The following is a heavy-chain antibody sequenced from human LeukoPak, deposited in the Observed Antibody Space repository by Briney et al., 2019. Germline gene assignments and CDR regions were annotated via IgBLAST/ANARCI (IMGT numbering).Heavy chain of an antibody. CDR3: ARVILTGYYYDS. V-gene: IGHV3-64*01. CDR2: ISSNGGNT. CDR1: GFTFSTYA. D-gene: IGHD3-9*01. Sequence: AGGSLRLSCAASGFTFSTYAMHWVRQAPGKGLEFVSGISSNGGNTYYANSLKVRFTISRDNSKNTLYLQMGSLRPEDMAVYHCARVILTGYYYDSWGQGTLVTVSS. J-gene: IGHJ4*02.